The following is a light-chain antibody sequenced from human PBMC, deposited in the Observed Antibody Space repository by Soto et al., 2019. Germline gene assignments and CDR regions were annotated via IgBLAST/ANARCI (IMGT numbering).Light chain of an antibody. J-gene: IGLJ2*01. CDR3: AAWDDSLNGVV. CDR1: SSNIGSNT. V-gene: IGLV1-44*01. CDR2: SNN. Sequence: QSVLTQPPSASGTPGQRVTISCSGSSSNIGSNTVNWYQQLPGTAPKLLIYSNNQRPSGVPDRFPGSKSGTSASLAISGLQSEDEADYYCAAWDDSLNGVVVGGGTKVTVL.